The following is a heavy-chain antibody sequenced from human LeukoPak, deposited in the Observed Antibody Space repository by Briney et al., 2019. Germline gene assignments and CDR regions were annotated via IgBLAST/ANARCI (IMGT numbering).Heavy chain of an antibody. CDR3: ARQSWDIVVVPAAINYYYYMDV. Sequence: SETLSLTCAVYGGSFSGYYWSWIRQPPGKGLEWVGEINHSGSTNYNPSLKSRVTISVDTSKNQFSLKLSSVTAADTAVYYCARQSWDIVVVPAAINYYYYMDVWGKGTTVTVSS. CDR1: GGSFSGYY. V-gene: IGHV4-34*01. CDR2: INHSGST. J-gene: IGHJ6*03. D-gene: IGHD2-2*01.